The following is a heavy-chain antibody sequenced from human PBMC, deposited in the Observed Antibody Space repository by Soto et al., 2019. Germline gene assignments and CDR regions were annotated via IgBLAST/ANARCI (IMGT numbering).Heavy chain of an antibody. V-gene: IGHV4-59*01. CDR2: IYYSGST. D-gene: IGHD5-12*01. J-gene: IGHJ5*02. CDR1: GGSISSYY. CDR3: ARVYSGYDWNWFDP. Sequence: SETLSLTCTVSGGSISSYYWSWIRQPPGKGLEWIGYIYYSGSTNYNPSLKSRVTISVDTSKNQFSLKLSSVTAADTAVYYCARVYSGYDWNWFDPWGQGTLVTVSS.